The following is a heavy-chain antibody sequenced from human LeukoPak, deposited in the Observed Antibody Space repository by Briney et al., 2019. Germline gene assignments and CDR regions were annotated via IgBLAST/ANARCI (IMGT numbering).Heavy chain of an antibody. Sequence: SETLSLTCTVSGGSISSSSYYWGWIRPPPGKGLEGIGSIYYSGSTYYHPSLKSRVTISVDTSKNQFSLKLSSVTAADTAVYYCARHGHYYDSSGYDYWGQGTLVTVSS. CDR2: IYYSGST. J-gene: IGHJ4*02. V-gene: IGHV4-39*01. CDR1: GGSISSSSYY. CDR3: ARHGHYYDSSGYDY. D-gene: IGHD3-22*01.